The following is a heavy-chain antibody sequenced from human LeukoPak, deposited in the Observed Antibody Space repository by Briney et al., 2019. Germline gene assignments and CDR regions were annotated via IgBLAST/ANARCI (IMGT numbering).Heavy chain of an antibody. V-gene: IGHV3-23*01. CDR2: ISGTGGTT. CDR1: GFTFSNYS. Sequence: GGSLARSGAASGFTFSNYSISWVRQAPGKGLEWVSTISGTGGTTYYADSVKGRFTISRDNSKNTLLLQFNSLRADDTAVYYCAKGRGTTVTAAANYWGECQLLTVSS. J-gene: IGHJ4*02. CDR3: AKGRGTTVTAAANY. D-gene: IGHD4-17*01.